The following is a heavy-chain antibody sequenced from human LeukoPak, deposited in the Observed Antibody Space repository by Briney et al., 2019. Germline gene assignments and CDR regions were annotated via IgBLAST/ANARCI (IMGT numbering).Heavy chain of an antibody. CDR3: ARGPQSSQRLRYFDWFYYYYYMDV. J-gene: IGHJ6*03. Sequence: ASVKVSCKASGYTFTSYDINWVRQATGQGLEWMGWMNPNSGNTGYAQKFQGRVTITRNTSISTAYMELSSLRSEDTAVYYCARGPQSSQRLRYFDWFYYYYYMDVWGKGTTVTVSS. CDR2: MNPNSGNT. V-gene: IGHV1-8*03. CDR1: GYTFTSYD. D-gene: IGHD3-9*01.